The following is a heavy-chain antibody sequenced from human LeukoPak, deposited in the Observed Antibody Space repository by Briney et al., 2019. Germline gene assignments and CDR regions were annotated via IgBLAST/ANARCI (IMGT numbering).Heavy chain of an antibody. CDR1: GGTFSSYA. V-gene: IGHV1-69*04. Sequence: SVKVSCKASGGTFSSYAISWVRQAPGQGLEWMGRIIPIFGIANYAQKFQGRVTITADKSTSSAYMELSSLRSEDTAVYYCARGRGSNNWNYGEDYWGQGTLVTVSS. CDR3: ARGRGSNNWNYGEDY. D-gene: IGHD1-7*01. CDR2: IIPIFGIA. J-gene: IGHJ4*02.